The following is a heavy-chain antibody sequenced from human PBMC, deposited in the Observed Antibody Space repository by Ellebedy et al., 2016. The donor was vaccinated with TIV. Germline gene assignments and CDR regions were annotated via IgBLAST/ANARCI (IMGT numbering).Heavy chain of an antibody. CDR2: VNPNSGGA. Sequence: ASVKVSCKTSGYTFTGYYMHWVRQAPGQGPEWMGWVNPNSGGAFYAQKFQGRVTMTRDTSISTAYMELSRLRSDDTAVYYCARDPSILGAEYYFDYWGQGTLVTVSS. J-gene: IGHJ4*02. CDR3: ARDPSILGAEYYFDY. CDR1: GYTFTGYY. D-gene: IGHD1-26*01. V-gene: IGHV1-2*02.